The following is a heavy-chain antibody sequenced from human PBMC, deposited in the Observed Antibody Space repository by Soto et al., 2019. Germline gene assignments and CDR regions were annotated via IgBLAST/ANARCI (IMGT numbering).Heavy chain of an antibody. Sequence: QVQLHQWGAGLLKPSETLSLTCSVYGESFSGFFWTWVRLPPGQGLEWFGEMNRGGSSNYNPSLKSRVTISVDASKNQFSLTLTSVTAADTGVYFCARRLPGYRHYMDVWGKGTTVTVSS. CDR1: GESFSGFF. CDR2: MNRGGSS. V-gene: IGHV4-34*01. D-gene: IGHD3-16*02. CDR3: ARRLPGYRHYMDV. J-gene: IGHJ6*03.